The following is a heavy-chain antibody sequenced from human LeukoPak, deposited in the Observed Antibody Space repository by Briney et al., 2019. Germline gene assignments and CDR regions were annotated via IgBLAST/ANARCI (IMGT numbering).Heavy chain of an antibody. D-gene: IGHD6-19*01. CDR2: IIPILGIA. CDR3: AREVGYSSGWNNWFDP. Sequence: SVKVSCKASGGTFSSYAISWVRQAPGQGLEWMGRIIPILGIANYAQKFQGRVTITADKSTSTAYMELSSLRSEDTAVYYCAREVGYSSGWNNWFDPWGQGTLVTVSS. V-gene: IGHV1-69*04. J-gene: IGHJ5*02. CDR1: GGTFSSYA.